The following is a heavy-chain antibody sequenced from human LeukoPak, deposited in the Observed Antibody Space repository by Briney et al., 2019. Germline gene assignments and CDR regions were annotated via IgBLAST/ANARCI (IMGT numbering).Heavy chain of an antibody. J-gene: IGHJ4*02. Sequence: PSETLSLTCTVSGGYISSNYWSWIRQPAGKGLEWIGRIYTSGSTNYNPSLKRRVTISVDKSKNQFSLKLSSVTAADTAVYYCARDTPPVVAGTGYYFDYRGKGTLVTVSS. CDR2: IYTSGST. CDR3: ARDTPPVVAGTGYYFDY. D-gene: IGHD2-21*01. V-gene: IGHV4-4*07. CDR1: GGYISSNY.